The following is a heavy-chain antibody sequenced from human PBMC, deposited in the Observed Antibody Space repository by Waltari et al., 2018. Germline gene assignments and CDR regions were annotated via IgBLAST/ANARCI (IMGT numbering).Heavy chain of an antibody. J-gene: IGHJ5*02. D-gene: IGHD5-12*01. CDR1: GGSISSSSYY. CDR3: ARVWDIVATRGSLDP. CDR2: IYYSGST. Sequence: QLQLQESGPGLVKPSETLSLTCTVSGGSISSSSYYWGWIRQPPGKGLEWIGSIYYSGSTYYNPSLKSRVTISVDTSKNQFSLKLSSVTAADTAVYYCARVWDIVATRGSLDPWGQGTLVTVSS. V-gene: IGHV4-39*07.